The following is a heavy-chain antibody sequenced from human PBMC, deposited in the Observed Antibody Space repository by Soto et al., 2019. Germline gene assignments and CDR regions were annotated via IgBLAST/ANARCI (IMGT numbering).Heavy chain of an antibody. V-gene: IGHV3-23*01. CDR3: VKDEYYD. CDR1: GFTLSNYG. CDR2: ISGSDGST. D-gene: IGHD3-22*01. Sequence: EVQLLESGGGLVQPGGSLRLSCAASGFTLSNYGMTWVRQAPGKGLEWVSGISGSDGSTYYADSVKGRFTISRDSSKNTLYLRMNSLRAEDTAVYYCVKDEYYDWGQGTLVTVSS. J-gene: IGHJ4*02.